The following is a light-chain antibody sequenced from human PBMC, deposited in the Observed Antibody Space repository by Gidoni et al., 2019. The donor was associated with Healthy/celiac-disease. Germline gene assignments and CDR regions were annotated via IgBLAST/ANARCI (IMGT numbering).Light chain of an antibody. CDR2: GAS. CDR3: QQRSNWPRGT. J-gene: IGKJ4*01. Sequence: EIVLTQSPATLSLSPGERATLSCRASQSVSSYLAWYQQKPGQAPRLLIYGASNRATGIPARFSGSGSVTDFTLTISSLEPEDFAVYYCQQRSNWPRGTFGGGTKVEIK. V-gene: IGKV3-11*01. CDR1: QSVSSY.